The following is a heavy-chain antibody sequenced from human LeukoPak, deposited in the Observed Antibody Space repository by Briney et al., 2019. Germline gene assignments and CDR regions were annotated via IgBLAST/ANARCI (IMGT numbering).Heavy chain of an antibody. CDR2: INHSGST. CDR3: ARCIAVPGGSLYYYYGMDV. CDR1: GGSFSGYY. J-gene: IGHJ6*02. V-gene: IGHV4-34*01. Sequence: SETLSLTCAVYGGSFSGYYWSWIRQPPGKGLEWIGEINHSGSTNYNPSLKSRVTISVDTSKNQFSLKLSSVTAADTAVYYCARCIAVPGGSLYYYYGMDVWGQGTTVTVSS. D-gene: IGHD6-19*01.